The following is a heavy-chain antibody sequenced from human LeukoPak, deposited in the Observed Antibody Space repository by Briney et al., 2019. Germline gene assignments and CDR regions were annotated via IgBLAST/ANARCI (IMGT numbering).Heavy chain of an antibody. CDR3: ARVGGSGSLVY. D-gene: IGHD3-10*01. CDR2: IYSGGST. V-gene: IGHV3-66*01. Sequence: GGSLRLSCAASGFTVSSNYMSWVPQAPGKGLEWVSVIYSGGSTYCADSVKGRFTISRDNSKNTLYLQMNSLRAEDTAVYYCARVGGSGSLVYWGQGTLVTVSS. CDR1: GFTVSSNY. J-gene: IGHJ4*02.